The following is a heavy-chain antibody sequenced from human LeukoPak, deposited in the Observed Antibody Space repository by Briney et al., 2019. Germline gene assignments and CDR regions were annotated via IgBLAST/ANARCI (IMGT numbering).Heavy chain of an antibody. CDR2: IYTSGST. V-gene: IGHV4-61*02. J-gene: IGHJ4*02. D-gene: IGHD3-10*01. Sequence: PSQTLSLTCTVSGVSISSTTYYWSWIRQPAGKGLEWIGLIYTSGSTNYNPSLKSRVTMSLDRSKNQFSLRLTSVTAADTAVYFCARPRLLFGSGPILVWGQGTLVTVSS. CDR3: ARPRLLFGSGPILV. CDR1: GVSISSTTYY.